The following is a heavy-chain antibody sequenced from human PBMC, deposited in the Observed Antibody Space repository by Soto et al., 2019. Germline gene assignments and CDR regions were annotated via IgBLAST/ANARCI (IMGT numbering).Heavy chain of an antibody. CDR1: GGSISSYY. CDR2: IYYSGST. V-gene: IGHV4-59*01. Sequence: QVQLQESGPGLVKPSETLSLTCTVSGGSISSYYWSWIRQPPGKRLEWIGYIYYSGSTNYNPSLKSRVTISVDTSKNQFSLKLSSVTAADTAVYYCARDKSDYGSGSYYIGWFDPWGQGTLVTVSS. D-gene: IGHD3-10*01. J-gene: IGHJ5*02. CDR3: ARDKSDYGSGSYYIGWFDP.